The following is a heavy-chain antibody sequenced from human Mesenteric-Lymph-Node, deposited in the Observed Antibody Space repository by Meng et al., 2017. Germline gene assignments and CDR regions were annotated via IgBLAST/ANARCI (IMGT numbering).Heavy chain of an antibody. CDR3: ARVQGNYDGSGYSILMDV. Sequence: SETLSLTCAVYGGSFSGYYWSWIRQPPGKGLEWIGEINHGGSTNYNPSLKSRVTISVDTSKNQFSLKLTSVTAADTALYYCARVQGNYDGSGYSILMDVWGQGTTVTVSS. CDR1: GGSFSGYY. CDR2: INHGGST. V-gene: IGHV4-34*01. D-gene: IGHD3-22*01. J-gene: IGHJ6*02.